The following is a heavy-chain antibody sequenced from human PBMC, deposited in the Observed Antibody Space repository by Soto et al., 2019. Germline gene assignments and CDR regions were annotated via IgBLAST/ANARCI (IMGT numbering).Heavy chain of an antibody. V-gene: IGHV4-59*01. Sequence: SETLSLTCTVSGGSISSDYWNWIRQPPGKGLEWIGQINNSGSTKYNPSLKSRVTISVDTSKNQFSLKLSSVTAADTAVYYCAKVDGPNIGSGRWVFDFWGQGSLVTVSS. CDR2: INNSGST. CDR3: AKVDGPNIGSGRWVFDF. CDR1: GGSISSDY. J-gene: IGHJ4*02. D-gene: IGHD3-10*01.